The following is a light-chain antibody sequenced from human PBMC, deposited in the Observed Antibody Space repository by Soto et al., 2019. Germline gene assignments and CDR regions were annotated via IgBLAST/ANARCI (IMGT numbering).Light chain of an antibody. Sequence: EIVMTQSPATLSVSPGESATLSCRASQTVSTNLAWYQQKPGQAPRLLIYDASTRATGIPVRFRGSGSGTQFPLTISSLQSEDSAVYSCHPYTNWLALTFGGGTKVDIK. CDR2: DAS. CDR1: QTVSTN. V-gene: IGKV3-15*01. J-gene: IGKJ4*01. CDR3: HPYTNWLALT.